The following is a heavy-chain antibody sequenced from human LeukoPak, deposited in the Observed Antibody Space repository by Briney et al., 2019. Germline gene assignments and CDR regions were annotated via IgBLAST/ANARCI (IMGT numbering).Heavy chain of an antibody. J-gene: IGHJ4*02. CDR1: GFTFSSYT. CDR3: AKEGRSTTPGY. Sequence: PGGSLRLSCAASGFTFSSYTMNWVRQAPGRGLEWVSCISSSSTYMLYADSAKGRFTISRDNAKNSLYLQMNSLRAEDTAVYFCAKEGRSTTPGYWGQGTLVTVSS. D-gene: IGHD6-13*01. CDR2: ISSSSTYM. V-gene: IGHV3-21*01.